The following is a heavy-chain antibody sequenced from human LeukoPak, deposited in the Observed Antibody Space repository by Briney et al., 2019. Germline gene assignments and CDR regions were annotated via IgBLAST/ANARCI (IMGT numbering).Heavy chain of an antibody. J-gene: IGHJ4*02. D-gene: IGHD3-10*01. CDR3: ARDKASSLLWFGESKNNNFDY. V-gene: IGHV1-2*02. CDR1: GYTFTGYY. CDR2: INPNSGGT. Sequence: ASVKVSCKASGYTFTGYYMHWVRQAPGQGLEWMGWINPNSGGTNYAQKFQGRVTMTRDTSISTAYMELSRLRSDDTAVYYCARDKASSLLWFGESKNNNFDYWGQGTLVTVSS.